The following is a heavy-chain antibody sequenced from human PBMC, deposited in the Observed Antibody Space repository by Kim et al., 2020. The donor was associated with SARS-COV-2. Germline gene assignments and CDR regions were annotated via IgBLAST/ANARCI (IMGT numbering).Heavy chain of an antibody. CDR2: IGTAGDT. CDR1: GFTFSSYD. D-gene: IGHD3-9*01. Sequence: GGSLRLSCAASGFTFSSYDMHWVRQATGKGLEWVSAIGTAGDTYYPGSVKGRFTISRENAKNSLYLQMNSLRAGDTAVYYCARENYDILTGYPQGMDVWGQGTTVTVSS. J-gene: IGHJ6*02. CDR3: ARENYDILTGYPQGMDV. V-gene: IGHV3-13*04.